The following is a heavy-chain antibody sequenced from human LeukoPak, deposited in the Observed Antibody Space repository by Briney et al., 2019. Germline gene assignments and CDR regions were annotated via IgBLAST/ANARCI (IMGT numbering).Heavy chain of an antibody. CDR2: INHTGST. J-gene: IGHJ6*02. CDR3: ARHFKSGSYSYYYYGMDV. D-gene: IGHD1-26*01. CDR1: GGSFSGYY. Sequence: SETLSLTCAVYGGSFSGYYWSWIRQPPGQGLEWIGEINHTGSTNYNPSLKSRVTISVDTSKNQFSLKLSSVTAADTAVYYCARHFKSGSYSYYYYGMDVWGQGTTVTVSS. V-gene: IGHV4-34*01.